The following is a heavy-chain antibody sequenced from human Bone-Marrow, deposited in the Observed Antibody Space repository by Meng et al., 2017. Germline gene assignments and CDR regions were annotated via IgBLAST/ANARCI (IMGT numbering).Heavy chain of an antibody. Sequence: VQLVQSGAESKKPGASVKFSCKVSGYTVTSYGISWVRQAPGKGLEWMGWISAYNGNTNYAQKLQGRVTMTTDTSTSTAYMELRSLRSDDTAVYYCARDRPIIAPGRFDYWGQGTLVTVSS. D-gene: IGHD3-10*01. CDR3: ARDRPIIAPGRFDY. J-gene: IGHJ4*02. CDR1: GYTVTSYG. V-gene: IGHV1-18*01. CDR2: ISAYNGNT.